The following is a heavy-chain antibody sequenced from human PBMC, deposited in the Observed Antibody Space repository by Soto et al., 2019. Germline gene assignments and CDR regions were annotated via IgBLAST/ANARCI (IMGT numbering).Heavy chain of an antibody. CDR2: INYSGST. CDR3: ARGGWLRFDP. CDR1: GGSISSYY. Sequence: QVQLQESGPGLVKPSETLSLTCTVSGGSISSYYWSWIRQPPGKGLEVIGYINYSGSTNYNPTLNXXVXKXXDQSKNQFSLNLTSVTAADAAVYYCARGGWLRFDPWGQGTLVTVSS. J-gene: IGHJ5*02. V-gene: IGHV4-59*01. D-gene: IGHD5-12*01.